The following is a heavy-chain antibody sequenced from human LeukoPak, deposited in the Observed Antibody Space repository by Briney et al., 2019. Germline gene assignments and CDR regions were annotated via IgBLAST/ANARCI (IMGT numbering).Heavy chain of an antibody. CDR3: ARAAGSGLIDY. Sequence: TSETLSLTCTVSGGSISSYYWSWIRQPPGKGLEWIGYIYYSGSTNYNPSLKSRVTISLDTSKNQFSLNLNSVTAADTALYFCARAAGSGLIDYWGQGILVIVSS. CDR1: GGSISSYY. J-gene: IGHJ4*02. CDR2: IYYSGST. V-gene: IGHV4-59*12. D-gene: IGHD6-19*01.